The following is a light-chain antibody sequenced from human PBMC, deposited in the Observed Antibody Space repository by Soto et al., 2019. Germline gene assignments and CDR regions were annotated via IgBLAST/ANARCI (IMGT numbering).Light chain of an antibody. V-gene: IGKV3-15*01. J-gene: IGKJ1*01. CDR3: QHYNNWPLT. CDR2: GVS. Sequence: EIVMTQSPATLSVSPGERATLSCRASQRVSSNLAWYQQKPGQAPRLLIYGVSTRATGIPARFSGSGSGTEFTLTITRLQSEDFAVYYCQHYNNWPLTFGQGTKVEIK. CDR1: QRVSSN.